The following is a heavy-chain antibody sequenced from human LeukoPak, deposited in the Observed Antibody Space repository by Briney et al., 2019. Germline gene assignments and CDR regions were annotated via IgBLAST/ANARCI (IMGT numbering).Heavy chain of an antibody. D-gene: IGHD2-8*01. CDR3: ATLNGPLFEY. Sequence: GGSLRLSCAASGFTFSNYWMSWVRQAPGKGLEWVASIHQHGNEKYFVGSVRGRFTISRDNAKHSLYLQMSSLRAEDTAVYYCATLNGPLFEYWGQGTLVTVSS. V-gene: IGHV3-7*01. CDR1: GFTFSNYW. J-gene: IGHJ4*02. CDR2: IHQHGNEK.